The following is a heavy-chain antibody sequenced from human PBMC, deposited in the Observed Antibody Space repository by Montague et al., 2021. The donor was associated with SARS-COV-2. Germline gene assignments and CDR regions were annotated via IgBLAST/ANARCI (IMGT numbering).Heavy chain of an antibody. V-gene: IGHV3-53*01. D-gene: IGHD3-9*01. J-gene: IGHJ4*02. CDR3: AREKDTSGYILRY. CDR2: IYKDGRT. CDR1: GFTVSSNY. Sequence: LSLSLSASGFTVSSNYMTWVRQAPGKGLEWVSVIYKDGRTYYVDSVKGRFTVSRDNSKNTLYLQMHSLRAEDTAVYYCAREKDTSGYILRYWGQGTLVTVSS.